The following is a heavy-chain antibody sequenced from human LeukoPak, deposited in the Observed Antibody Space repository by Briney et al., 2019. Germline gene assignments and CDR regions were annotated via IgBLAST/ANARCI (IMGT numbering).Heavy chain of an antibody. CDR2: INQDGSAK. V-gene: IGHV3-7*01. CDR1: GFTLSSHW. Sequence: GGSLRLSCAASGFTLSSHWMTWVRQALGKGLEWVANINQDGSAKYYVDSVKGRFTISRDNAKNSMYLQMNSLRAEDTAVYYCARWEIRGTAHQLDYWGQGTLVTVSS. J-gene: IGHJ4*02. CDR3: ARWEIRGTAHQLDY. D-gene: IGHD1-26*01.